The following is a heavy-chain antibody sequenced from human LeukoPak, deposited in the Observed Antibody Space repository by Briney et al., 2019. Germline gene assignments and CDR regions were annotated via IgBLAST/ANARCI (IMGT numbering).Heavy chain of an antibody. V-gene: IGHV3-21*04. CDR2: ISSSSSYI. CDR1: GFTFSSYS. D-gene: IGHD3-10*01. Sequence: GGSLRLSCAASGFTFSSYSMNWVRQAPGKGLEWVSSISSSSSYIYYADSVKGRFTISRDNAKNSLYLQMNSLRAEDTALYYCAKDRITMVRGVMVGYFDYWGQGTLVTVSS. CDR3: AKDRITMVRGVMVGYFDY. J-gene: IGHJ4*02.